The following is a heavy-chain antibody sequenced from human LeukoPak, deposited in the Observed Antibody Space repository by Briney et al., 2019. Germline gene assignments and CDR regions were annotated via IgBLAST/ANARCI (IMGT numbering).Heavy chain of an antibody. Sequence: ASVKVSCTASGYTFTSYGISWARQAPGQGLEWMGWISAYNGNTSYAQKLQGRVTMTTDTSTSTAYMELGSLRSDDTAVYYCAISSGHAIFDIWGQGTMVTVSS. CDR1: GYTFTSYG. D-gene: IGHD6-19*01. V-gene: IGHV1-18*01. J-gene: IGHJ3*02. CDR3: AISSGHAIFDI. CDR2: ISAYNGNT.